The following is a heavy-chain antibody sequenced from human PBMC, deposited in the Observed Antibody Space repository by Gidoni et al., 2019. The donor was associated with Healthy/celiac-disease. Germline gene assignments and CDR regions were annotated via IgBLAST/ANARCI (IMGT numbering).Heavy chain of an antibody. D-gene: IGHD3-16*01. V-gene: IGHV1-2*02. CDR3: SGGKRTGEHTAYYYYGMDV. J-gene: IGHJ6*02. CDR1: GYTFTGYY. Sequence: QVQLVQSGAEVKKPGASVKVSCKASGYTFTGYYMHWVRQAPGQGLEWMGWINPNSGGTNYAQKVQGRVTLTKDTSISTAYMERSRLRSDDTAVYYCSGGKRTGEHTAYYYYGMDVWGQGTTVTVSS. CDR2: INPNSGGT.